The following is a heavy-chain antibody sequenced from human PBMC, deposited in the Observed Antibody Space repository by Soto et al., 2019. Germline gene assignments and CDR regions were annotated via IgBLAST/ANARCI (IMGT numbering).Heavy chain of an antibody. V-gene: IGHV1-46*01. CDR1: GYSFTSYY. Sequence: ASVKVSCKASGYSFTSYYMHWVRQAPGQGLEWMGVINPSGGSTSYAQKFQGRVTMTRDTSTSTVYMELSSLRSEDTAVYYWARELAAAGISGYFQHWGQGTLVTVSS. J-gene: IGHJ1*01. CDR2: INPSGGST. D-gene: IGHD6-13*01. CDR3: ARELAAAGISGYFQH.